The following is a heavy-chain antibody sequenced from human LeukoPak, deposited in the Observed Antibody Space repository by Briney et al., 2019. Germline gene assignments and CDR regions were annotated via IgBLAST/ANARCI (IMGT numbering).Heavy chain of an antibody. CDR1: GYTFTSYY. CDR2: INPSGGST. D-gene: IGHD3-10*01. V-gene: IGHV1-46*01. J-gene: IGHJ4*02. Sequence: ASVKVSCKASGYTFTSYYMHWVRQASGQGLEWMGIINPSGGSTSYAQKFQGRVTMTRDMSTSTVYMELSSLRSEDTAVYYCARNGGLRYFDYWGQGTLVTVSS. CDR3: ARNGGLRYFDY.